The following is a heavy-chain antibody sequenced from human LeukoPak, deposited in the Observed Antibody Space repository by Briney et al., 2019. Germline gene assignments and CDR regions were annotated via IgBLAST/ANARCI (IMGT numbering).Heavy chain of an antibody. CDR2: IIPVLAST. Sequence: SVKVSCKASGGSFSNYAISWVRQAPGHGLEWMGRIIPVLASTNYAQKFQGRITITADKPTSTVYMDLSSLRSEDTAVYYCARPLFTNDYGDYGGAFDIWGQGTVVTVSS. V-gene: IGHV1-69*04. CDR1: GGSFSNYA. CDR3: ARPLFTNDYGDYGGAFDI. D-gene: IGHD4-17*01. J-gene: IGHJ3*02.